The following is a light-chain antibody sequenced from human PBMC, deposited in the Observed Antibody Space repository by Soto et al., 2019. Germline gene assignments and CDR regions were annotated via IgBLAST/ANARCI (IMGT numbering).Light chain of an antibody. Sequence: DIQMTQSPSTLSASVGDRVTITCRASQSISSWLAWYQQKPGKAPKLLMYDASSLYSGVPSRFSGSGTGTDFTLTISSLQPEDFATYYCQQGYSNPITFGQGTRLEIK. V-gene: IGKV1-5*01. J-gene: IGKJ5*01. CDR3: QQGYSNPIT. CDR2: DAS. CDR1: QSISSW.